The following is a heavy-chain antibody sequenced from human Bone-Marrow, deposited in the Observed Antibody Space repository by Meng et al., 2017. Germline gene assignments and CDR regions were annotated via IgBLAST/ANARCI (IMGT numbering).Heavy chain of an antibody. D-gene: IGHD3-10*01. Sequence: GESLKISCAASGFTFSSYEMNWVRQAPGKGLEWVSYISSSGSTIYYADSVKGRFTISRDNAKNSLYLQMNSLRAEDTAVYYCARAFFSQLLWFGELLGAFDYWGQGTLVTVSS. V-gene: IGHV3-48*03. J-gene: IGHJ4*02. CDR3: ARAFFSQLLWFGELLGAFDY. CDR1: GFTFSSYE. CDR2: ISSSGSTI.